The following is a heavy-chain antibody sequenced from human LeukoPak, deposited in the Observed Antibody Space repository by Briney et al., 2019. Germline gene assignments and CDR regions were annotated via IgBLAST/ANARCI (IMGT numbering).Heavy chain of an antibody. D-gene: IGHD6-13*01. J-gene: IGHJ4*02. Sequence: GESRKTSCQGSGYTFTTYWIGWARQMPGQGREFMGHIYPVDSDTRYRPSFEGQVTISADKSISAAYLQWSRLKASDTATYFCVRQTVDSSSWSGPHFWGQGTLVTLSS. CDR3: VRQTVDSSSWSGPHF. CDR2: IYPVDSDT. CDR1: GYTFTTYW. V-gene: IGHV5-51*01.